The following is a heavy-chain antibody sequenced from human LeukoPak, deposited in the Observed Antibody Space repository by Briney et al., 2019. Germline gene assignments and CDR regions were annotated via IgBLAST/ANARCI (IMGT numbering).Heavy chain of an antibody. CDR3: ASSYHRAPRMAARDPGGY. D-gene: IGHD2-2*01. V-gene: IGHV3-21*01. CDR2: ISSSSYI. J-gene: IGHJ4*02. CDR1: GFTFSSYS. Sequence: GGSLRLSCASSGFTFSSYSMNWVRQAPGKGLEWVSSISSSSYIYYADSVKGRFTISRDNAKNSLYLQMNSLRAEDTAVYYCASSYHRAPRMAARDPGGYWGQGTLVTVSS.